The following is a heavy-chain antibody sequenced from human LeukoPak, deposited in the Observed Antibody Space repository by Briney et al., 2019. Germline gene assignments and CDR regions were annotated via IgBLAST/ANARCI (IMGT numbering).Heavy chain of an antibody. J-gene: IGHJ4*02. CDR1: GGSFSGYY. V-gene: IGHV4-34*01. CDR3: ARVSFYYDSSGYPDY. Sequence: SETLSLTCAVSGGSFSGYYWSWIRQPPGKGLEWIGEINHSGSTNYNPSLKSRVTISVDTSKHQFSLKLSSVTAADTAVYYCARVSFYYDSSGYPDYWGQGTLVTVSS. CDR2: INHSGST. D-gene: IGHD3-22*01.